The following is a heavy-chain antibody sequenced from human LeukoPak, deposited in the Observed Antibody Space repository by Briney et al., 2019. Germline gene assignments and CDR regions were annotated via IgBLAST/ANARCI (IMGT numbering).Heavy chain of an antibody. CDR3: ARDPSFAVAGTP. CDR2: ISWNSGSI. CDR1: GFTFDDYA. D-gene: IGHD6-19*01. J-gene: IGHJ5*02. Sequence: GRSLRLSCAASGFTFDDYAMHWVRQAPGKGLEWVSGISWNSGSIGYADSVKGRFTISRDNAKNSLYLQMNSLRAEDTAVYYCARDPSFAVAGTPWGQGTLVTVSS. V-gene: IGHV3-9*01.